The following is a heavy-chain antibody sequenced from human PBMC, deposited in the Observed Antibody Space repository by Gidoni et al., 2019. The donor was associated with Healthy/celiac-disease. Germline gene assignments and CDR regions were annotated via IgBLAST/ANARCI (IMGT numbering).Heavy chain of an antibody. D-gene: IGHD3-16*01. CDR3: ARDLGVGYHYAFDI. CDR2: IWYDGSNK. CDR1: GFTFSSYG. V-gene: IGHV3-33*01. J-gene: IGHJ3*02. Sequence: QVQLVESGGGVVQPGRSLRLSCAASGFTFSSYGMPWVRQAPGKGLEWVAVIWYDGSNKYYADSVKGRFTISRDNSKNTLYLQMNSLRAEDTAVYYCARDLGVGYHYAFDIWGQGTMVTVSS.